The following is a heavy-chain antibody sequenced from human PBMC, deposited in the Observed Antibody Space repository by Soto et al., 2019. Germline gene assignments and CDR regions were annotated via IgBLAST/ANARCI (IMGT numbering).Heavy chain of an antibody. CDR2: IIPISETT. V-gene: IGHV1-69*06. Sequence: QVQLVQSGAEVKKPGSSVKVSCKASGGTFSSLDINWVRQAPGQGLEWMGGIIPISETTNYAQIFQGRVSIVADKSTITAYMELSRLRSEDTAVYYCARALLSHSYDSGGYDSYFHAMDDWGQGTPVIVSS. CDR3: ARALLSHSYDSGGYDSYFHAMDD. D-gene: IGHD3-22*01. CDR1: GGTFSSLD. J-gene: IGHJ6*02.